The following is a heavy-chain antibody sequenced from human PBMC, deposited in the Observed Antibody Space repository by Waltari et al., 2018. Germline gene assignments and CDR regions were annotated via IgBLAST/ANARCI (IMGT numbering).Heavy chain of an antibody. CDR1: GYSLTFTHW. Sequence: QLQLQESGPGLVKPSGTLTLNCAVSGYSLTFTHWWSWVRQSPQKGLAWIGQVHGSGKTNYNPSFASRVTIALDTSNNHFSLKVTSATAADTAVYFCARDRGRGLYLDTWGPGTLVTVSP. V-gene: IGHV4-4*02. D-gene: IGHD2-15*01. CDR3: ARDRGRGLYLDT. J-gene: IGHJ5*02. CDR2: VHGSGKT.